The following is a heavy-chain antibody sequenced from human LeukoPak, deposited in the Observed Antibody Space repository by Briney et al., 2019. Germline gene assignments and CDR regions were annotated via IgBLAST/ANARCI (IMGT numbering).Heavy chain of an antibody. CDR3: ARDSSGSPGS. Sequence: GASVKVSCKASGGTFSSYAISWVRQAPGQGLEWMGRIIPILGIANYAQEFQGRVTITADKSTSTAYMELSSLRSEDTAVYYCARDSSGSPGSWGQGTLVTVSS. J-gene: IGHJ4*02. CDR1: GGTFSSYA. CDR2: IIPILGIA. D-gene: IGHD1-26*01. V-gene: IGHV1-69*04.